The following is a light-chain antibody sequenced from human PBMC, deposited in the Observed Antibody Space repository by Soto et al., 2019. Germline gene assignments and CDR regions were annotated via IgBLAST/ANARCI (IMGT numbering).Light chain of an antibody. J-gene: IGKJ2*01. V-gene: IGKV3-15*01. CDR3: HQYNSWPPGT. Sequence: MTQSPSTLSASVGNRVTITCRASQSVSSKLAWYQQRPGQAPRLLIYSASTRATGIPARFSGSGSGTEFTLTISSLQSEDFALYYCHQYNSWPPGTFGQGTKVDIK. CDR1: QSVSSK. CDR2: SAS.